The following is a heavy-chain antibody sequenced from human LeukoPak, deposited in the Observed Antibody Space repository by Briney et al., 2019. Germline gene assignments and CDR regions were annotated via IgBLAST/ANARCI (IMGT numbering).Heavy chain of an antibody. Sequence: GGSLRLSCAASGFTVSNSYMTWVRQAPDKGLEWVSLTYSAGFTYYPDSVKGRFTISRDMAKNTVFLQMNSLRVEDTAVYYCARGGGHQPTYYQYLDVWGKGTTVTVSS. V-gene: IGHV3-53*01. J-gene: IGHJ6*03. CDR3: ARGGGHQPTYYQYLDV. CDR1: GFTVSNSY. CDR2: TYSAGFT. D-gene: IGHD1-14*01.